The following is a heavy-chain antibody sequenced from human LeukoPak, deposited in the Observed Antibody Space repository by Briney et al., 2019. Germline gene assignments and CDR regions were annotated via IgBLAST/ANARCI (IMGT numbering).Heavy chain of an antibody. V-gene: IGHV1-69*01. CDR2: IIPIFGTA. Sequence: SVTVSCKASGGTFSSYAISWVRQAPGQGLEWMGGIIPIFGTANYAQKFQGRATITADESTSTAYMELSSLRSEDTAVYYCARELERRVDAFDIWGQGTMVTVSS. D-gene: IGHD1-1*01. J-gene: IGHJ3*02. CDR3: ARELERRVDAFDI. CDR1: GGTFSSYA.